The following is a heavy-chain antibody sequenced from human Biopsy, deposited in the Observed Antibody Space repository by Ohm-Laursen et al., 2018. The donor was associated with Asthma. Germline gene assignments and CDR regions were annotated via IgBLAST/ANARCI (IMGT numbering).Heavy chain of an antibody. Sequence: ESLKISCKCSGYSFTSYWIGWVRQMPGEGLEGMGIIYPGDSDPRYSPSFQGQVPISTDKSLSTAYLQWSSLKASDTAMYYCARPWDSRHFDYWGQGTLVTVSS. CDR2: IYPGDSDP. V-gene: IGHV5-51*01. J-gene: IGHJ4*02. CDR1: GYSFTSYW. D-gene: IGHD6-13*01. CDR3: ARPWDSRHFDY.